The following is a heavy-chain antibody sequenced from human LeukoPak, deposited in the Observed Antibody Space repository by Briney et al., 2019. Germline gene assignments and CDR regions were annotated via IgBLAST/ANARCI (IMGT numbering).Heavy chain of an antibody. CDR1: GFTFSSYW. D-gene: IGHD3-3*01. CDR2: IKQDGSEK. J-gene: IGHJ6*03. Sequence: GGSLRLSCAASGFTFSSYWMSWVRLAPGKGLEWVANIKQDGSEKYYVDSVKGRFTISRDNAKNSLYLQMNSLRAEDTAVYYCARVGTIFGVLTHYNMDVWGKGTTVIVSS. CDR3: ARVGTIFGVLTHYNMDV. V-gene: IGHV3-7*01.